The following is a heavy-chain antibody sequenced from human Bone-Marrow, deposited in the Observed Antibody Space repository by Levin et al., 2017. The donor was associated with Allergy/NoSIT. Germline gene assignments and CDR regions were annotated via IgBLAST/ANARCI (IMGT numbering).Heavy chain of an antibody. CDR3: VRGIIGDVRVAHKEAFDV. CDR1: GFTFSDYS. D-gene: IGHD2/OR15-2a*01. Sequence: GGSLRLSCIVSGFTFSDYSIYWVRQAPGKGLEWISSISGDSSDLYYADSVKGRFTISRDNAKNSLNLQVSSLRAEDTAVYHCVRGIIGDVRVAHKEAFDVWGQGTMVSVSS. CDR2: ISGDSSDL. J-gene: IGHJ3*01. V-gene: IGHV3-21*01.